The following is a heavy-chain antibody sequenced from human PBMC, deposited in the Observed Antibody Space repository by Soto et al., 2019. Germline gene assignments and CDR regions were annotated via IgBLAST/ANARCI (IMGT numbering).Heavy chain of an antibody. Sequence: EVQVLESGGGLVQPGGSLRLSCAASGFTISSSAMTWVRQAPGKGLEWISSISGDGKATYCADSVKGRFTISRDSSKTTLYLQMTGLRVEDTATYFCAKITRSWGRGTLVTVAS. V-gene: IGHV3-23*01. CDR2: ISGDGKAT. J-gene: IGHJ5*02. CDR3: AKITRS. D-gene: IGHD3-3*01. CDR1: GFTISSSA.